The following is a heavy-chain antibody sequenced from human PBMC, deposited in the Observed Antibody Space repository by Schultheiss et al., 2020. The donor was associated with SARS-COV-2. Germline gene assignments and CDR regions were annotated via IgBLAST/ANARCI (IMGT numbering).Heavy chain of an antibody. CDR2: IWYDGSNK. CDR3: AAGGAGDAFDI. Sequence: GGSLRLSCAASGFTFSSYGMHWVRQAPGKGLEWVAVIWYDGSNKYYADSVKGRFTISRDNSKNTLYLQMNSLRAEDTAVYYCAAGGAGDAFDIWGQGTMVTVSS. D-gene: IGHD6-19*01. J-gene: IGHJ3*02. V-gene: IGHV3-33*01. CDR1: GFTFSSYG.